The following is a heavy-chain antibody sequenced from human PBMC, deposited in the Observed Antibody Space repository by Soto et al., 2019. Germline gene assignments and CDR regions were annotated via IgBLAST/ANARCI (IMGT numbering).Heavy chain of an antibody. CDR2: INHSGST. D-gene: IGHD3-22*01. J-gene: IGHJ5*02. CDR1: GFTFSSYG. Sequence: GSLRLSCAASGFTFSSYGMHWVRQAPGKGLEWIGEINHSGSTNYNPSLKSRVTISVDTSKNQFSLKLSSVTAADTAVYYCARGSITMIVLVPSWFDPWGQGTLVTVSS. CDR3: ARGSITMIVLVPSWFDP. V-gene: IGHV4-34*01.